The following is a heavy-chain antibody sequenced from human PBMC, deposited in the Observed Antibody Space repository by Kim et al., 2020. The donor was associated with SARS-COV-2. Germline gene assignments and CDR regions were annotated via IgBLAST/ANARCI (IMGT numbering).Heavy chain of an antibody. D-gene: IGHD2-15*01. V-gene: IGHV4-59*01. J-gene: IGHJ6*01. CDR2: IYYSGST. CDR3: AREYPYCSGGSCYGYYGM. Sequence: SETLSLTCTVSGGSISSYYWSWIRQPPGKGLEWIGYIYYSGSTNYNPSLKSRVTISVDTSKNQFSLKLSSVTAAYTAVYYCAREYPYCSGGSCYGYYGM. CDR1: GGSISSYY.